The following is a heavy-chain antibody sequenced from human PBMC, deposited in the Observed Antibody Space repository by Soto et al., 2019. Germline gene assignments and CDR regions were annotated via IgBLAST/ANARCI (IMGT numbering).Heavy chain of an antibody. CDR1: GFTFSSYA. CDR2: ISGSGGST. D-gene: IGHD2-21*02. J-gene: IGHJ4*02. CDR3: AKERDIVVVTAIGY. V-gene: IGHV3-23*01. Sequence: LRLSCAASGFTFSSYAMSWVRQAPGKGLEWVSAISGSGGSTYYADSVKGRFTISRDNSKNTLYLQMKSLRAEDTAVYYCAKERDIVVVTAIGYWGQGTLVTVSS.